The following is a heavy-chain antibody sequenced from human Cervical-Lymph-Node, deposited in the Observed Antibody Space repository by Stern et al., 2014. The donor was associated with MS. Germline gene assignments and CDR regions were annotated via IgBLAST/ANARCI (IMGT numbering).Heavy chain of an antibody. CDR3: ARSPMEIYGMDV. D-gene: IGHD3-3*01. CDR2: ISPIFGTA. V-gene: IGHV1-69*01. Sequence: DQLVESGAEVKKPGSSVKGSCKASGGTFSSYAISWVRQAPGQGLEWMGGISPIFGTANYAQKFQGRVTITADESTSTAYMELSSLRSEDTAVYYCARSPMEIYGMDVWGQGTTVTVSS. CDR1: GGTFSSYA. J-gene: IGHJ6*02.